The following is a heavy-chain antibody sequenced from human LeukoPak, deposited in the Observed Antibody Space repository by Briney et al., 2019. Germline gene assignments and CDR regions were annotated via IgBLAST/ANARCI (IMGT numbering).Heavy chain of an antibody. J-gene: IGHJ4*02. Sequence: ASVKVPCKASGGTFSSYAISWVRQAPGQGLEWMGGIIPIFGTANYAQKFQGRVTITTDESTSTAYMELSSLRSEDTAVYYCARGGGYCNSISCYFDFWGQGTLVTVSS. CDR2: IIPIFGTA. CDR3: ARGGGYCNSISCYFDF. D-gene: IGHD2-2*01. V-gene: IGHV1-69*05. CDR1: GGTFSSYA.